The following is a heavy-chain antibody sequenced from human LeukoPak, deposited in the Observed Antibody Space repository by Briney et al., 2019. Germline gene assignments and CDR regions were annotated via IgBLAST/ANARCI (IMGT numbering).Heavy chain of an antibody. CDR2: IYTSGST. Sequence: SETLSLTCTVSGGSISSGSYYWSWIRQPAGKGLEWIGRIYTSGSTNYNPSLKSRVTISVDTSKNRFSLKLSSVTAADTAVYYCASSIAAAGEYWGQGTLVTVSS. J-gene: IGHJ4*02. V-gene: IGHV4-61*02. CDR3: ASSIAAAGEY. CDR1: GGSISSGSYY. D-gene: IGHD6-13*01.